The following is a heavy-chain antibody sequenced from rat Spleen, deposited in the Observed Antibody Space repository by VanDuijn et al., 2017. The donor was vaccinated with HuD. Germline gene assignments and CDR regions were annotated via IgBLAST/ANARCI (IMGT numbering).Heavy chain of an antibody. Sequence: EVQLVESGGGLVQPGRSLKLSCAASGFTFSNYDMAWVRQAPTKGLEWVASISTGGGNTYVRDAVKGRFTISRDNVKCTLYLQMDSLRSEDTATYYCARHGIYNNYGWFAYWGQGTLVTVSS. CDR1: GFTFSNYD. D-gene: IGHD1-10*01. CDR2: ISTGGGNT. J-gene: IGHJ3*01. V-gene: IGHV5S23*01. CDR3: ARHGIYNNYGWFAY.